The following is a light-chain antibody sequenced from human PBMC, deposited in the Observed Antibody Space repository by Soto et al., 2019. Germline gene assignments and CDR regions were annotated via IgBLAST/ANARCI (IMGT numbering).Light chain of an antibody. J-gene: IGKJ1*01. CDR1: QSVSSY. CDR3: QQRSNWPPWT. CDR2: DAS. V-gene: IGKV3-11*01. Sequence: EIVLTQSPATLSLSPGERATLSCRASQSVSSYLAWYQQKPGQAPRLLIYDASNRATGIPARFSGSGSGTDFTLTISSQEHEDFAVYYCQQRSNWPPWTFGQGTKVEIK.